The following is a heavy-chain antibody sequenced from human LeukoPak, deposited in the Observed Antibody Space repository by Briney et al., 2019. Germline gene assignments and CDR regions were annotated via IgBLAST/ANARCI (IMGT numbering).Heavy chain of an antibody. D-gene: IGHD1-26*01. V-gene: IGHV3-30*02. CDR1: GFVFDTHD. CDR3: AKPSGSGIDY. Sequence: AGGSLRLSCGASGFVFDTHDMHWVRQAPGKGLEWVAYIRSDGYHTYYADSVKGRFTITRDNSKNTMYLQMNSLRLEDMAVYYCAKPSGSGIDYWGRGIRVTVSS. J-gene: IGHJ4*01. CDR2: IRSDGYHT.